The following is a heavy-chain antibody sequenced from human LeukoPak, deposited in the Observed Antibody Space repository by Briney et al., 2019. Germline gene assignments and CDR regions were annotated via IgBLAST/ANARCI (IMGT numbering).Heavy chain of an antibody. V-gene: IGHV3-49*03. Sequence: PGGSLRLSCTAPGFTFGDYAMSWFRQAPGKGLEWVGFIRSKAYGGTTEYAASVKGRFTISRDDSKSIAYLQMNSLKTEDTAVYYCTRGKLGYCSSTSCYSEYYFDYWGQGTLVTVSS. D-gene: IGHD2-2*02. CDR2: IRSKAYGGTT. CDR3: TRGKLGYCSSTSCYSEYYFDY. J-gene: IGHJ4*02. CDR1: GFTFGDYA.